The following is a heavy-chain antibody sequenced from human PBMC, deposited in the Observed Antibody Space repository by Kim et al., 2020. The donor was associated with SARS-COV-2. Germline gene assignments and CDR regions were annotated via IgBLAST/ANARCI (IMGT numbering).Heavy chain of an antibody. Sequence: GGSLRLSCAASGFTFDDYAMHWVRQAPGKGREWVSGISWNSGSIGYADSVKGRFTISRDNAKNSLYLQMNSLRAEDTALYYCAKGRSWQQLVFFDYWGQGTLVTVSS. CDR2: ISWNSGSI. J-gene: IGHJ4*02. CDR3: AKGRSWQQLVFFDY. D-gene: IGHD6-13*01. CDR1: GFTFDDYA. V-gene: IGHV3-9*01.